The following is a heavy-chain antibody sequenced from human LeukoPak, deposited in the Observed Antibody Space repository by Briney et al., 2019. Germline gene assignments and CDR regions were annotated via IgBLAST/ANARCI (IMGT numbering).Heavy chain of an antibody. Sequence: PGGSLTLSCAASGFTFNYYMSWIRQAPGKGLESVSYISSRSSYTNYADSVKGRFTISRDNAKNSLYLQMNSLRAEDTAVYYCAREYTVTTYYFDYWGQGTLVTVSS. J-gene: IGHJ4*02. D-gene: IGHD4-17*01. V-gene: IGHV3-11*05. CDR3: AREYTVTTYYFDY. CDR2: ISSRSSYT. CDR1: GFTFNYY.